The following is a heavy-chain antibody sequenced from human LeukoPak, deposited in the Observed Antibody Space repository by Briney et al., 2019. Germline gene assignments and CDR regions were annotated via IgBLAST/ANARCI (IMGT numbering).Heavy chain of an antibody. CDR2: IYYTGTT. CDR1: GGSISSGGYY. D-gene: IGHD3-3*01. CDR3: ARWGSIFGVVT. Sequence: SETLSLTCTVSGGSISSGGYYWSWIRQHPGKGLEWIGYIYYTGTTDYNPSLRGRVTMSVDMSKNQFSLRLNSVTAADTAVYYCARWGSIFGVVTWGQGTLVTVSS. V-gene: IGHV4-31*03. J-gene: IGHJ5*02.